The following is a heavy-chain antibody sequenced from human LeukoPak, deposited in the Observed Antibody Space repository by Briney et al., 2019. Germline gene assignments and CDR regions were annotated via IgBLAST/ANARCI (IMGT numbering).Heavy chain of an antibody. J-gene: IGHJ4*02. D-gene: IGHD3-22*01. CDR2: IYTSGST. Sequence: SQTLSLTCTVSGGSISSGSYYWSWIRQPAGKGLEWIGRIYTSGSTNYNPYLKSRVTISVDTSKNQFSLKLSSVTAADTAVYYCARERLYDSSGYYYLYYFDYWGQGTLVTVSS. CDR3: ARERLYDSSGYYYLYYFDY. V-gene: IGHV4-61*02. CDR1: GGSISSGSYY.